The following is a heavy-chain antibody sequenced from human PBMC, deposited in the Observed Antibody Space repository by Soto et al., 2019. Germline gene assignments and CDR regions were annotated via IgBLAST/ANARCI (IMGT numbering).Heavy chain of an antibody. J-gene: IGHJ5*02. CDR3: VSDAGLDP. Sequence: GGSLRLSCEASGFPFRNHAMSWVRQVPGKGLEWVSSIGDSGYFTYYADSVKGRFTISRDNSKNILFLQMSRLGADDTALYYCVSDAGLDPSGQGALVTVYS. CDR1: GFPFRNHA. V-gene: IGHV3-23*01. CDR2: IGDSGYFT.